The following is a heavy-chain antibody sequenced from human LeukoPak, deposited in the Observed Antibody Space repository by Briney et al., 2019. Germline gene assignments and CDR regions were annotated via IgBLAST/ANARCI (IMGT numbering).Heavy chain of an antibody. J-gene: IGHJ4*02. V-gene: IGHV3-30*02. D-gene: IGHD4-11*01. CDR2: IRYDGSNK. CDR3: ARELQRPLDY. CDR1: GFTFSSYG. Sequence: PGGSLRLSCAASGFTFSSYGMHWVRQAPGKGLEWVAFIRYDGSNKYYADSVKGRFTISRDNSKNTLYLQMNSLGAEDTALYYCARELQRPLDYWGQGVLVTVSS.